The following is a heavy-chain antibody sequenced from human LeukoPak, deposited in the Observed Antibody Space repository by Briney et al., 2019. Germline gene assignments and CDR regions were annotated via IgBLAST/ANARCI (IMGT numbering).Heavy chain of an antibody. D-gene: IGHD3-10*01. CDR1: GYSFTSYW. CDR2: IYPGDSDT. Sequence: GESLKISCKGSGYSFTSYWIGWVRQMPGKGLEWMGIIYPGDSDTRYSPSFQGQVTISADKSISTAYLQWSSLKASDTAMYYCARFETYYYGSGSYYRGGGIDYWGQGTLVTVSS. CDR3: ARFETYYYGSGSYYRGGGIDY. J-gene: IGHJ4*02. V-gene: IGHV5-51*01.